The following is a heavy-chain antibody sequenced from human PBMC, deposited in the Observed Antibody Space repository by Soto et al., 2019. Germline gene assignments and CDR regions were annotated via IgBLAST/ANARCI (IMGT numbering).Heavy chain of an antibody. CDR3: AKGVRGVPNCCYP. CDR1: GGSISNSANH. D-gene: IGHD3-10*01. Sequence: QVQLQESGPGLVRPSQTLSLSCTVSGGSISNSANHWSWISQHPGEGLEWIGYIYYSGGTYYSPSLKGRVTMSIDASKNQFSLKLSSVTAADTAVYYCAKGVRGVPNCCYPCGQGTLVTVSS. V-gene: IGHV4-31*03. J-gene: IGHJ5*02. CDR2: IYYSGGT.